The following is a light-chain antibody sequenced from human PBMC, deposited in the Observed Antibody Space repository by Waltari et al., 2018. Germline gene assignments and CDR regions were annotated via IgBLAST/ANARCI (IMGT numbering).Light chain of an antibody. CDR2: GKN. V-gene: IGLV3-19*01. J-gene: IGLJ3*02. CDR3: NSRDSSGNHLV. Sequence: SSELTQDPAVSVALGQTVRITCQGDSLSSYYASWYQQKPGQAPVIVINGKNNRPSGIPDPFSGSSSGNTASLTITGAQAEDGADYYCNSRDSSGNHLVFGGGTKLTVL. CDR1: SLSSYY.